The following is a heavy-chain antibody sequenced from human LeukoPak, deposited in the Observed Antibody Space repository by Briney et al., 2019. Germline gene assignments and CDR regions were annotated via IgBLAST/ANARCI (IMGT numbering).Heavy chain of an antibody. CDR3: AKHYYDSSGYLDY. J-gene: IGHJ4*02. CDR2: ISGSGGST. CDR1: GFTFSSYA. V-gene: IGHV3-23*01. Sequence: GGSLRLSCAASGFTFSSYAMSWVRQAPGKGMEWVSAISGSGGSTYYADSVKGRFTISRDNSKSTLYLQMNSLRAEDTAVYYCAKHYYDSSGYLDYWGQGTLVTVSS. D-gene: IGHD3-22*01.